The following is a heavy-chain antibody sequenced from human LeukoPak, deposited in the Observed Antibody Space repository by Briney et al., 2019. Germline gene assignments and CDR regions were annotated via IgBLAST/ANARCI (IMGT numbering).Heavy chain of an antibody. CDR2: IRSSSDTT. D-gene: IGHD3-9*01. J-gene: IGHJ4*02. V-gene: IGHV3-48*02. Sequence: GGSLRLSCAASGVTFSSYSMNWVRQAPGKGLEWVSYIRSSSDTTRYADSVKGRFTISRDNAKNSLYLYMNSLRDEDTAVYYCAREYILTGYSSGTYFDYWGQGTLVTVSS. CDR1: GVTFSSYS. CDR3: AREYILTGYSSGTYFDY.